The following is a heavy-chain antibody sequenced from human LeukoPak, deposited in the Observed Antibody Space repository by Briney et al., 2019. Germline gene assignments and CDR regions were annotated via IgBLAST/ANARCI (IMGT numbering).Heavy chain of an antibody. CDR2: IYTSGST. V-gene: IGHV4-61*02. CDR3: ARKDGDI. D-gene: IGHD5-24*01. Sequence: SETLSLTCTVSGGSISSGSYYWSWIRQPAGKGLEWIGRIYTSGSTNYNPSLKSRVTMSVDSSKNQFSLKVSSVTAADTAVYYCARKDGDIWGQGTMVTVSS. CDR1: GGSISSGSYY. J-gene: IGHJ3*02.